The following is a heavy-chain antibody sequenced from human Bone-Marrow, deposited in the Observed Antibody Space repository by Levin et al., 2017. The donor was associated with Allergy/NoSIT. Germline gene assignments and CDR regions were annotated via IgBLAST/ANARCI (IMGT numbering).Heavy chain of an antibody. J-gene: IGHJ4*02. Sequence: GGSLRLSCAASGFTFSNYAMSWVRQAPGKGLEWVSAISGSGGSTYYADSVKGRFTISRDNSKNTLYLQMNSLRAEDTAVYYCAKGIITLDTAMVPFDYWGQGTLVTVSS. CDR3: AKGIITLDTAMVPFDY. D-gene: IGHD5-18*01. CDR2: ISGSGGST. CDR1: GFTFSNYA. V-gene: IGHV3-23*01.